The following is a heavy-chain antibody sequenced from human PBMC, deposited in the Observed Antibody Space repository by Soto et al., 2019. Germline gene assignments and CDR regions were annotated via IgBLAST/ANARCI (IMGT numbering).Heavy chain of an antibody. CDR2: IWYDGSNK. Sequence: GGSLRLSCAASGFTFSSYGMHWVRQAPGKGLEWVAVIWYDGSNKYYADSVKGRFTIFRDNSKNTLYLQMNSLRAEDTAVYYCARDISGWYGYYYYYMDVWGKGTTVTVSS. CDR3: ARDISGWYGYYYYYMDV. D-gene: IGHD6-19*01. J-gene: IGHJ6*03. CDR1: GFTFSSYG. V-gene: IGHV3-33*01.